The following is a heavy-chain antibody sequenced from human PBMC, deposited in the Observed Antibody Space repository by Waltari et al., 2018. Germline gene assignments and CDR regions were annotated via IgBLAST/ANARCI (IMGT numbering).Heavy chain of an antibody. D-gene: IGHD6-19*01. V-gene: IGHV4-34*01. CDR2: VNQSGHT. Sequence: QLHLQQWGAGLLRPSETLSLTYGVDGGSFTGHYWSWLRQTPGKGLEWIGEVNQSGHTNYNPSLTSRVTISVDTSKSQFFLTLISVTAADTAVYYCARGRGWEDLVAGDYYYGMDVWGQGTTVTVSS. CDR3: ARGRGWEDLVAGDYYYGMDV. CDR1: GGSFTGHY. J-gene: IGHJ6*02.